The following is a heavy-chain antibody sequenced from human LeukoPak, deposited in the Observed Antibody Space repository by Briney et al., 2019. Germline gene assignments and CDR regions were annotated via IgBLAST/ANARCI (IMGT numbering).Heavy chain of an antibody. Sequence: ASVTVSCKASGGTFSSYAISWVRQAPGQGLEWMGRIIPILGIANYAQKFQGRVTITADKSTSTAYMELSSLRSEDTAVYYCARDDYGDYPFDYWGQGTLVTVSS. CDR3: ARDDYGDYPFDY. V-gene: IGHV1-69*04. J-gene: IGHJ4*02. D-gene: IGHD4-17*01. CDR2: IIPILGIA. CDR1: GGTFSSYA.